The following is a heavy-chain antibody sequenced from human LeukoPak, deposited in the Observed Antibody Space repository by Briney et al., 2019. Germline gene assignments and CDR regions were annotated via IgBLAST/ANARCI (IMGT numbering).Heavy chain of an antibody. CDR1: GGTFSSYA. CDR3: ARLSYDSSGYPSFDY. V-gene: IGHV1-69*13. D-gene: IGHD3-22*01. Sequence: GASVKVSCKASGGTFSSYAISWVRQAPGQGLEWMGGIIPIFGTANYAQKFQGRVTITADESTSTAYMELSSLRSEDTAVYYCARLSYDSSGYPSFDYWGQGTLVTVSS. J-gene: IGHJ4*02. CDR2: IIPIFGTA.